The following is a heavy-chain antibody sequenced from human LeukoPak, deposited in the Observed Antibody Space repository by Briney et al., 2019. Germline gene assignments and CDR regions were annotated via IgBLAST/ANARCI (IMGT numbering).Heavy chain of an antibody. D-gene: IGHD4-17*01. J-gene: IGHJ3*02. V-gene: IGHV1-18*01. CDR2: IGAYSGDT. CDR3: ARDGGDYGHSNDGFDI. CDR1: NSTFSG. Sequence: GASVKVSCKASNSTFSGMSWVRQAPGQGLEWMGWIGAYSGDTHYAQKVQDRVTLTADTSTNTAFMELRSLTSDDTAVYYCARDGGDYGHSNDGFDIWGQGTMVTVSS.